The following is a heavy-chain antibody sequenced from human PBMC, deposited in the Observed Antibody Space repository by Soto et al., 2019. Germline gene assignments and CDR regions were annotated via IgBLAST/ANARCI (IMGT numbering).Heavy chain of an antibody. CDR3: AGSYSSGNWYFDY. J-gene: IGHJ4*02. D-gene: IGHD3-10*01. CDR1: GFSFSAYS. CDR2: TSTSSTTK. V-gene: IGHV3-48*02. Sequence: TGGSLRLSCAASGFSFSAYSMNWVRQAPGKGLEWIAYTSTSSTTKYYADSVRGRFSISRDNANDLLYLDMDELRDEDTGIYYCAGSYSSGNWYFDYWGLGTPVTVSS.